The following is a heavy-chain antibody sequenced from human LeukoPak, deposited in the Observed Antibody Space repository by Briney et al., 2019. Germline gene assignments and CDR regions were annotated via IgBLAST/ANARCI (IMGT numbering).Heavy chain of an antibody. CDR3: ARASSYLNWDDAFDI. CDR1: GFTFDDYG. V-gene: IGHV3-20*04. Sequence: GGPLRLSCAASGFTFDDYGMSWVRQALGKGLEWVSGINWNGGSTGYADSVKGRFTISRDNAKNSLYLQMNSLRAEDTALYYCARASSYLNWDDAFDIWGQGTMVTVSS. D-gene: IGHD1-26*01. J-gene: IGHJ3*02. CDR2: INWNGGST.